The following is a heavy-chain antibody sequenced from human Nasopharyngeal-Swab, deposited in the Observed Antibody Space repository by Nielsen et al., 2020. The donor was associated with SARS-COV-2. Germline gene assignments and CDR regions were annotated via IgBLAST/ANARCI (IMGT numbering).Heavy chain of an antibody. D-gene: IGHD3-3*01. J-gene: IGHJ6*02. CDR2: ISYDGSNK. CDR3: AREVLRFLEWLLTDYYYYGMDV. V-gene: IGHV3-30*03. Sequence: VRQAPGKGLEWLAVISYDGSNKYYADSVKGRFTISRDNSKNTLYLQMNSLRAEDTAVYYCAREVLRFLEWLLTDYYYYGMDVWGQGTTVTVSS.